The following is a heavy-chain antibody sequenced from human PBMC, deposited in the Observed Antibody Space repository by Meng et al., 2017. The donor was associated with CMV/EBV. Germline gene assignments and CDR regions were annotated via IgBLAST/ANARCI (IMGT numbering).Heavy chain of an antibody. V-gene: IGHV1-69*12. J-gene: IGHJ2*01. CDR1: AGTVSGYG. D-gene: IGHD4-17*01. Sequence: QGHLEQVGAEGKEPGSSVRVSCKAAAGTVSGYGISWVGQAPGQGHEWMGGIIPIFGTANYAQKFQGRVTITADESTSTAYMELSSLRSEDTAVYYCAREVDDYGDGWYFDLWGRGTLVTVSS. CDR3: AREVDDYGDGWYFDL. CDR2: IIPIFGTA.